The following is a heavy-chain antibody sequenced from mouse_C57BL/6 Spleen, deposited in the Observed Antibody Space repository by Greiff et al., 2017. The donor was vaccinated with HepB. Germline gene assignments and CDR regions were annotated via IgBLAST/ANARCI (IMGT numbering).Heavy chain of an antibody. Sequence: DVKLQESGPGLVKPSQSLSLTCSVTGYSITSGYYWNWIRQFPGNKLEWMGYISYDGSNNYNPSLKKRISITRDTSKNQFFLKLNSVTTEDTATYYCARMDYGRVLYYFDYWGQGTTLTVSS. D-gene: IGHD1-1*01. J-gene: IGHJ2*01. V-gene: IGHV3-6*01. CDR2: ISYDGSN. CDR3: ARMDYGRVLYYFDY. CDR1: GYSITSGYY.